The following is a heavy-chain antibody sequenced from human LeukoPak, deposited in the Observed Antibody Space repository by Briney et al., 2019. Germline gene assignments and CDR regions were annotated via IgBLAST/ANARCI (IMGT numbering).Heavy chain of an antibody. Sequence: GGSLRLSCTPSGIIFSNYWMNGVRQAPGKGLEWVAYIKSEGSEINYVDSVKGRFTISRDNAKGSLYLQMHSLRAEDTAVYFCARGAGWCGGDCSAGEPWGQGTLVTVSS. CDR3: ARGAGWCGGDCSAGEP. J-gene: IGHJ5*02. V-gene: IGHV3-7*01. CDR1: GIIFSNYW. CDR2: IKSEGSEI. D-gene: IGHD2-21*02.